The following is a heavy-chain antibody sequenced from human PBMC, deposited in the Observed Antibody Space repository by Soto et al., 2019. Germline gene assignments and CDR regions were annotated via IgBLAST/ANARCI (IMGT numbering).Heavy chain of an antibody. Sequence: QVQLQESGPGLVKPSQTLSLTCTVSGGSISSGGYYWSWIRQHPGKGLEWIGYIYYSGSTYYNPSLKSRVTISLDTSKNQFSLKLSSVTAADTSVYYCARMEVGGAFDIWGQGTMVTVSS. J-gene: IGHJ3*02. CDR3: ARMEVGGAFDI. V-gene: IGHV4-31*03. CDR1: GGSISSGGYY. CDR2: IYYSGST. D-gene: IGHD3-16*01.